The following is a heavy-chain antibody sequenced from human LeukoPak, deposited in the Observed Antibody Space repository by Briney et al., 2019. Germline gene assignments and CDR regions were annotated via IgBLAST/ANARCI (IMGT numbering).Heavy chain of an antibody. V-gene: IGHV3-23*01. J-gene: IGHJ6*03. CDR1: GFTFSTYA. CDR3: ARLGDGSGSYYYYYYMDV. CDR2: IRGSDIST. Sequence: GGSLRLSCAASGFTFSTYAMSWVRQAPGKGLEWVSGIRGSDISTYYADSVKGRFTISRDNSKNTLYLQMNSLRVEDTALYYCARLGDGSGSYYYYYYMDVWGKGTTVTVSS. D-gene: IGHD3-10*01.